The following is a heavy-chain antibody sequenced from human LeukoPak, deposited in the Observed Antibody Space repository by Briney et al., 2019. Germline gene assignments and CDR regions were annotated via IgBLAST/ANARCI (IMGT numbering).Heavy chain of an antibody. CDR1: GGTSSSYT. J-gene: IGHJ4*02. D-gene: IGHD5-24*01. Sequence: SVKVSCKASGGTSSSYTISWVRQAPGQGLEWMGGIIPIFGTANYAQKFQGRVTITADESTSTAYMELSSLRSEDTAVYYCATENRHGYNYAGAYWGQGTLVTVSS. CDR3: ATENRHGYNYAGAY. CDR2: IIPIFGTA. V-gene: IGHV1-69*13.